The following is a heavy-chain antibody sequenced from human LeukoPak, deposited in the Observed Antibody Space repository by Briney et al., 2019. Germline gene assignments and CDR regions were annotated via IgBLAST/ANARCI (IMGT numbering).Heavy chain of an antibody. CDR1: ESTFRNFA. V-gene: IGHV3-30-3*01. CDR2: ISFDGVTT. CDR3: AREYSDSYGVIGHFDS. J-gene: IGHJ4*02. Sequence: GVSLRLSCAASESTFRNFAMHWVRQTPDKGLEWVALISFDGVTTYYADSVRGRFTISRDNSKNTLFLQMNSLRGEDTAVYYCAREYSDSYGVIGHFDSWGQGTLVPVSS. D-gene: IGHD2-21*01.